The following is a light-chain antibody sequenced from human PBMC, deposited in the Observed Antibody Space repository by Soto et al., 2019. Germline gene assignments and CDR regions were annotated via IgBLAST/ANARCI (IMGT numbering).Light chain of an antibody. CDR3: QPYNNWTPLT. CDR1: QSVSSN. CDR2: GAS. J-gene: IGKJ4*01. Sequence: EIVMTQSPVTLSVSPGEGATFSCRASQSVSSNLAWYQQKPGQAPRLLIYGASTRATGIPARFSGSGSGTEFTLTIISLQAKDFAVYFCQPYNNWTPLTFGGGTKVEIK. V-gene: IGKV3-15*01.